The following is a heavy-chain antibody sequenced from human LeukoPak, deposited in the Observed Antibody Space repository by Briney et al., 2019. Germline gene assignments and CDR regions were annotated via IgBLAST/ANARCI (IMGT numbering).Heavy chain of an antibody. CDR3: ARDRCTNGVCYTFAY. Sequence: GGSLRLSCAASGFTFSTYSKSWVRQAPGKGLEWVSYISSSSSTISYPDSVKGRFTISRDNAKNSLYLQMNNLRAEDTAVYYCARDRCTNGVCYTFAYWGQGTLVTVSS. J-gene: IGHJ4*02. CDR1: GFTFSTYS. D-gene: IGHD2-8*01. V-gene: IGHV3-48*01. CDR2: ISSSSSTI.